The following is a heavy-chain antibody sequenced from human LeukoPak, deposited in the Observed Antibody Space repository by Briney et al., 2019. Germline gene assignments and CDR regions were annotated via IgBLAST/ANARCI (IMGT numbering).Heavy chain of an antibody. Sequence: GGSLRLSCAASGFTVSSNYMSWVRQAPGKGLEWVSVIYSGGSTYYADSVKGRFTISRDNSKNTLYLQMNSLRAEDTAVYYCARDWAAAGFYFDYWGQGTLVTVSS. D-gene: IGHD6-13*01. CDR3: ARDWAAAGFYFDY. V-gene: IGHV3-53*01. CDR1: GFTVSSNY. CDR2: IYSGGST. J-gene: IGHJ4*02.